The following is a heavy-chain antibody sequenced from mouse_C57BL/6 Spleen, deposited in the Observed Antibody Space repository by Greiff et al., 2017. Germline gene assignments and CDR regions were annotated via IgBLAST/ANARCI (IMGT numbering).Heavy chain of an antibody. Sequence: QVQLQQSGAELVKPGASVKLSCKASGYTFTSYWMHWVKQGPGQGLEWIGMIHPNSGSTNYNEKFKSKATLTVDKSSSTAYMQLSSLTSEDSAVYYCARSAQNYFDYWGQGTTLTVSS. CDR2: IHPNSGST. J-gene: IGHJ2*01. D-gene: IGHD3-2*02. V-gene: IGHV1-64*01. CDR3: ARSAQNYFDY. CDR1: GYTFTSYW.